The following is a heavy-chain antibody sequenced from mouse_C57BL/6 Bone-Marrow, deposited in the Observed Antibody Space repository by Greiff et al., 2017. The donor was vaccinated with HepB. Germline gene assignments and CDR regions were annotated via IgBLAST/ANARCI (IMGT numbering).Heavy chain of an antibody. V-gene: IGHV5-9-1*02. CDR3: TRDEYSSGYFDY. Sequence: EVHLVESGAGLVMPGGSLKLSCAASGFTFSSYAMSWVRQTPEKRLEWVAYISSGGDYIYYADTVMGRITITRDNARNTLNLQISSLKSEDTAMYYCTRDEYSSGYFDYWDQGTTLTVTS. D-gene: IGHD3-2*02. CDR2: ISSGGDYI. CDR1: GFTFSSYA. J-gene: IGHJ2*01.